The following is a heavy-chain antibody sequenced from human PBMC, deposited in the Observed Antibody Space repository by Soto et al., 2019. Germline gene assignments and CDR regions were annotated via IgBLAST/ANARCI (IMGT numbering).Heavy chain of an antibody. D-gene: IGHD6-6*01. J-gene: IGHJ4*02. CDR1: GFIFSNFG. Sequence: QVQLVESGGGVVQPGGSLRLSCVAAGFIFSNFGLHWVRQAPGKGLGWVAVISSDEKIKQYADSVRGRFAISRDNSKNTLYLQMTSLRAEDTAIYYCARGLRSVLDYWGQGTLVTVSS. CDR2: ISSDEKIK. CDR3: ARGLRSVLDY. V-gene: IGHV3-33*01.